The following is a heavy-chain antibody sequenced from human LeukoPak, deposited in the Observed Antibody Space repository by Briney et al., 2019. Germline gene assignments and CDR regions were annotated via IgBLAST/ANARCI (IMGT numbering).Heavy chain of an antibody. CDR2: INHGGST. V-gene: IGHV4-34*01. J-gene: IGHJ4*02. D-gene: IGHD3-3*01. Sequence: SETLSLTCAVYGGSLSAYYWTWIRQPPGKGLEWIGEINHGGSTNYNPSLKSRVTISLDTSKNQFSLKLSSVTAADTAVYYCARAILSGYPDSWGQGTLVIVFS. CDR1: GGSLSAYY. CDR3: ARAILSGYPDS.